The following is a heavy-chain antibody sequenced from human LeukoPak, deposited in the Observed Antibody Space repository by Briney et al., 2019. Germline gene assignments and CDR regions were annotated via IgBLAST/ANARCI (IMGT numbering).Heavy chain of an antibody. CDR1: TSNFNYYY. CDR3: AGLPGYSHGDLSYYGLRV. Sequence: GGSLRLSCEASTSNFNYYYMNWIRQAPGKGLEWLSYISDNGKTIFYADSVKGRFTISRDNAGKSLFLQMSSLRVEDSAVYFCAGLPGYSHGDLSYYGLRVWGQGTTVTVSS. J-gene: IGHJ6*02. D-gene: IGHD5-18*01. V-gene: IGHV3-11*01. CDR2: ISDNGKTI.